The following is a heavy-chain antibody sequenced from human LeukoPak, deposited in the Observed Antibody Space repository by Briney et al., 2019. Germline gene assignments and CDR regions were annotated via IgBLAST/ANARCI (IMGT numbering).Heavy chain of an antibody. J-gene: IGHJ4*02. V-gene: IGHV4-61*02. CDR1: GGSISSGSYY. Sequence: SETLSLTCTVSGGSISSGSYYWSWIRQPAGKGLEWIGRIYTSGSTNYNPSLKSRVTISVDTSKNQFSLKLSSVTAADTAVYYCARGIAAARKNYFDYWGQGTLVTVSS. D-gene: IGHD6-13*01. CDR2: IYTSGST. CDR3: ARGIAAARKNYFDY.